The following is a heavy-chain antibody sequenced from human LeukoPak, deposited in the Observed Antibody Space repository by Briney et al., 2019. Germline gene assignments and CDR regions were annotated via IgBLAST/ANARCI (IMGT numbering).Heavy chain of an antibody. D-gene: IGHD3-22*01. J-gene: IGHJ4*02. Sequence: VKVSCKASGYTFTSYGISWVRQAPGQGLEWMGWISAYNGNTNYAQKLQGRVTMTTDTSTSTAYMELRSLRSDDTAVYYCARDRGDYYDRDFLDYWGQGTLLTTSS. CDR1: GYTFTSYG. CDR2: ISAYNGNT. CDR3: ARDRGDYYDRDFLDY. V-gene: IGHV1-18*01.